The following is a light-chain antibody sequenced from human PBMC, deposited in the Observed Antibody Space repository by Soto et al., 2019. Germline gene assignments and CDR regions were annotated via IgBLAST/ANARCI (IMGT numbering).Light chain of an antibody. Sequence: QSVLTQPASVSGSPGQAITISCSGSSSDVGAHNFVSWYQHHPGKAPKLMIYEVSNRPSGVSNRFSGSKSGNTASLTISGLQAEDEADYYCNSYTSSNTYLFGSGTKVT. CDR3: NSYTSSNTYL. V-gene: IGLV2-14*01. CDR2: EVS. J-gene: IGLJ1*01. CDR1: SSDVGAHNF.